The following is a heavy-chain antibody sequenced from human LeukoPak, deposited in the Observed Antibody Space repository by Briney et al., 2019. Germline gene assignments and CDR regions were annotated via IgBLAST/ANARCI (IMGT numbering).Heavy chain of an antibody. CDR1: GLIFSSSG. V-gene: IGHV3-23*01. D-gene: IGHD4/OR15-4a*01. CDR2: ISTDGGDT. CDR3: AKVSLNMVNDAFDI. J-gene: IGHJ3*02. Sequence: GGSLRLSCAASGLIFSSSGMSWVRQAPGKGLEWLSTISTDGGDTYYAGSVKGRFTISRDNSKNTLYLQMNSLRAEDTAMYYCAKVSLNMVNDAFDIWGQGTMVSVSS.